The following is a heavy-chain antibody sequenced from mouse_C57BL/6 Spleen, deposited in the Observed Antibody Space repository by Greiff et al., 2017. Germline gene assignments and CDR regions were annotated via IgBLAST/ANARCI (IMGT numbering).Heavy chain of an antibody. CDR2: LWTGGGT. CDR3: ARNDEYDFGSAMDY. V-gene: IGHV2-9-1*01. J-gene: IGHJ4*01. Sequence: VMLVESGPGLVAPSQSLSITCTVSGFSLTSYAISWVRQPPGKGLEWLGVLWTGGGTNYNSALKSRLSISKDNAKSQVFLKMNRLQTDDTARYYCARNDEYDFGSAMDYWGQGTSVTVSS. D-gene: IGHD2-4*01. CDR1: GFSLTSYA.